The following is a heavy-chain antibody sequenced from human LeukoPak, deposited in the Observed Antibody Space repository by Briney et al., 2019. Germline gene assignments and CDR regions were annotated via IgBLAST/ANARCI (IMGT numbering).Heavy chain of an antibody. CDR2: ISSSSSYI. CDR3: ARDETVAHDYYYGMDV. CDR1: GFTFSSYS. V-gene: IGHV3-21*01. J-gene: IGHJ6*02. D-gene: IGHD6-19*01. Sequence: GGSLRLSCAASGFTFSSYSTNWVRQAPGKGLEWVSSISSSSSYIYYADSVKGRFTISRDNAKNSLYLQMNSLRAEDTAVYYCARDETVAHDYYYGMDVWGQGTTVTVSS.